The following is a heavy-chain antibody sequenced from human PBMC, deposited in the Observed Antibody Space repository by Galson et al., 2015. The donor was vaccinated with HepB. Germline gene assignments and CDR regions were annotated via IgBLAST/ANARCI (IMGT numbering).Heavy chain of an antibody. CDR1: GFTFSSYA. Sequence: SLRLSCAASGFTFSSYAMSWVRQAPGKGLEWVSYISSSSSYTNYADSVEGRFTISRDNAKNSLYLQMNSLRAEDTAVYYCARDPTYYGDDDAFDIWGQGTMVTVSS. J-gene: IGHJ3*02. D-gene: IGHD4-17*01. CDR2: ISSSSSYT. V-gene: IGHV3-11*06. CDR3: ARDPTYYGDDDAFDI.